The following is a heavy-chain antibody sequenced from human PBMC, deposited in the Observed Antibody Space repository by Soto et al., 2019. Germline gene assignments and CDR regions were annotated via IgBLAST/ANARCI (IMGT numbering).Heavy chain of an antibody. V-gene: IGHV1-69*01. Sequence: QVQLVQSGAEVKKPGSSVKVSCKASGGTFSSYAISCVRQAPGQGLVWMGGIIPIFGTANYAQKFQGRVKITADESTSTAYMKMSSLRSEDTAVYYCARDIVVWAVGKQDLYFCYGMDVWGQGSTVTVSS. CDR3: ARDIVVWAVGKQDLYFCYGMDV. J-gene: IGHJ6*02. CDR1: GGTFSSYA. CDR2: IIPIFGTA. D-gene: IGHD1-26*01.